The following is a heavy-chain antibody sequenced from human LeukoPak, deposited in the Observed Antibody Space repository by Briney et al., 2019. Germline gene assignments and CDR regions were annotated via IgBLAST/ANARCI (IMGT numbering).Heavy chain of an antibody. J-gene: IGHJ6*02. D-gene: IGHD2-2*01. Sequence: ASVKVSCKASGGTFSSYAISWVRQAPGQGLEWMGGIIPIFGTANYAQKFQGRVTITADESTSTAYMELSSLRSDDTAVYSCAAWGVVPAAITTLYYYGMDVWGQGTTVTVSS. CDR3: AAWGVVPAAITTLYYYGMDV. CDR2: IIPIFGTA. V-gene: IGHV1-69*13. CDR1: GGTFSSYA.